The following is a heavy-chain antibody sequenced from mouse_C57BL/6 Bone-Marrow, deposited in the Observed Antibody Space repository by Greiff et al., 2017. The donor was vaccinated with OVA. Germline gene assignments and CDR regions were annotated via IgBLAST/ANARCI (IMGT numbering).Heavy chain of an antibody. CDR1: GYTFTSYW. Sequence: QVQLQQPGAELVKPGASVKLSCKASGYTFTSYWMQWVKQRPGQGLEWIGEIDPSDSYTNYNQKFKGKATLTVDKSSSTAYLQLSSLTSEASAVYYCARRHCGSSANFDYWGQGTTLTVSS. CDR2: IDPSDSYT. CDR3: ARRHCGSSANFDY. D-gene: IGHD1-1*01. V-gene: IGHV1-50*01. J-gene: IGHJ2*01.